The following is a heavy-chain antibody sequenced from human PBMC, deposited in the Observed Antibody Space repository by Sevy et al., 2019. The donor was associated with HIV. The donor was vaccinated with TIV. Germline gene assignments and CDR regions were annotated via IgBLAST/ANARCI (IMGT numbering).Heavy chain of an antibody. D-gene: IGHD2-21*01. CDR3: ARGDILFHLFYFYYALDV. CDR1: GFTFSDYW. J-gene: IGHJ6*02. Sequence: GGSLRLSCAASGFTFSDYWMHWVRQVPGKGLVWVSRINSDGSDVIYADSVRGRFTMSRDNAKNTLFLQMNSLRAEDTAIYYCARGDILFHLFYFYYALDVWGQGTTVTVSS. CDR2: INSDGSDV. V-gene: IGHV3-74*01.